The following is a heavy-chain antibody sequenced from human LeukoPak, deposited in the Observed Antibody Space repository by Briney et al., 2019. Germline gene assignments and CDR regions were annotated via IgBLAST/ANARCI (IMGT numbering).Heavy chain of an antibody. Sequence: GGSLRLSCAASGFTFSSYAIHWVRQAPGKGLEYVSAISSNGGSTYYANSVKGRFTISRDNSKNTLYLQMGSLRAEDMAVYYCARGGDDTGWYVPYYFDYWGQGTLVTVSS. J-gene: IGHJ4*02. CDR2: ISSNGGST. CDR3: ARGGDDTGWYVPYYFDY. V-gene: IGHV3-64*01. D-gene: IGHD6-19*01. CDR1: GFTFSSYA.